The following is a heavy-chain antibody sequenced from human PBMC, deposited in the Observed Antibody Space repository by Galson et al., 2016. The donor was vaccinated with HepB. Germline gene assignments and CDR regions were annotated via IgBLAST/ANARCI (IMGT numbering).Heavy chain of an antibody. D-gene: IGHD4-23*01. CDR2: LNSDGTIS. Sequence: SLRLSCAASGFAFSSHWMHWVRQVPGKGLVWVSRLNSDGTISNYADSVKGRFTISRDNAKNTLYLQMNSLRVEDTAVYYCGRDHSVVLTTAYNWFDPWGQGTLVTVSS. J-gene: IGHJ5*02. CDR1: GFAFSSHW. CDR3: GRDHSVVLTTAYNWFDP. V-gene: IGHV3-74*01.